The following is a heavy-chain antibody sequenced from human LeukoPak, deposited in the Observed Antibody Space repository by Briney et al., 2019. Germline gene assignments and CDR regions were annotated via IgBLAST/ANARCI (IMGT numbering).Heavy chain of an antibody. V-gene: IGHV4-61*01. D-gene: IGHD6-19*01. CDR2: IYYSGST. Sequence: SETLSLTCTVSGGSVSSGSYYWSWIRQPPGKGLEWIGYIYYSGSTNYNPSLKSRVTISVDTSKNQFSLKLSSVTAADTVVYYCARGVAVAGNLDYWGQGTLVTVSS. CDR3: ARGVAVAGNLDY. J-gene: IGHJ4*02. CDR1: GGSVSSGSYY.